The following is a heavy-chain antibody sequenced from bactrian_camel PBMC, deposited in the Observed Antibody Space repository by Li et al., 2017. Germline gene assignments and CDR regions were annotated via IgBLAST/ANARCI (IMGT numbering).Heavy chain of an antibody. CDR1: GFTFSSVA. D-gene: IGHD4*01. Sequence: VQLVESGGGLVQPGGSLRLSCAASGFTFSSVAMSWVRQAPGKGLEWVSTIDSGDDSTYYADSVKGRFTISQDNAKNTVYLQMNSLKPEDTAVYYCAATVIRAANCPSSPNSYMHWGQGTQVTVS. CDR2: IDSGDDST. J-gene: IGHJ4*01. CDR3: AATVIRAANCPSSPNSYMH. V-gene: IGHV3S40*01.